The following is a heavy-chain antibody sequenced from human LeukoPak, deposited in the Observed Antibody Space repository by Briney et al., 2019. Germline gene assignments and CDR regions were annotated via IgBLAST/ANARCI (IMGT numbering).Heavy chain of an antibody. CDR3: ARDYVTMAPDY. D-gene: IGHD3-10*02. CDR1: GFTFNTYG. V-gene: IGHV3-21*01. J-gene: IGHJ4*02. Sequence: GGSLRLSCAASGFTFNTYGMNWVRQAPGKGLEWLSYIGPGPSHTYYADSVRGRFVISRDDAKSSLYLQMSSLIAEDTAVYYCARDYVTMAPDYGGLGTLVTVSS. CDR2: IGPGPSHT.